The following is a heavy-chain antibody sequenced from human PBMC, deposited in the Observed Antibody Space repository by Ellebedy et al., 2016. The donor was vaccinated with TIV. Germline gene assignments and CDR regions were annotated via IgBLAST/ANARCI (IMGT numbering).Heavy chain of an antibody. CDR2: INHSGST. CDR3: ARAPAGTQQSPLDY. Sequence: MPSETLSLTCAIYGGSFSDYYWSRIRQPPGKGLEWTGEINHSGSTNYNPSHKSRVTISVDTSRAQFSLNLNSVTAADTAVYYCARAPAGTQQSPLDYWGQGTLVTVSS. V-gene: IGHV4-34*01. J-gene: IGHJ4*02. CDR1: GGSFSDYY. D-gene: IGHD6-13*01.